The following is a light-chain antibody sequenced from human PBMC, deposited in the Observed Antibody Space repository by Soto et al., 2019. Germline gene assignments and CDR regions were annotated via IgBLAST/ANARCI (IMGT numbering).Light chain of an antibody. V-gene: IGKV1-5*03. J-gene: IGKJ4*01. CDR3: QQYQGYPLT. CDR2: QAS. Sequence: DIQMTQSPSTLSASVGDRVTITCRASQPISSWLAWYQQKPGQVPNLLIHQASVLQSGVPSRFSGSRSGTEFTLTIHSLQPDDFAIYYCQQYQGYPLTFGGGTRVEIK. CDR1: QPISSW.